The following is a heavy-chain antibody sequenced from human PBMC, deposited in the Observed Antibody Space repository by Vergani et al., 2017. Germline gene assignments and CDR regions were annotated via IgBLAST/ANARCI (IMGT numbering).Heavy chain of an antibody. V-gene: IGHV1-2*02. CDR3: AKPAPPLYSSSQRGSGNWFDP. CDR1: GYTFTSYD. CDR2: MNPNSGGT. D-gene: IGHD6-6*01. J-gene: IGHJ5*02. Sequence: QVQLVQSGAEVKKPGASVKVSCKASGYTFTSYDINWVRQATGQGLEWMGWMNPNSGGTNYAQKFQGRVTMTRDTSISTAYMELSRLRSDDTAVYYCAKPAPPLYSSSQRGSGNWFDPWGQGTLVTVSS.